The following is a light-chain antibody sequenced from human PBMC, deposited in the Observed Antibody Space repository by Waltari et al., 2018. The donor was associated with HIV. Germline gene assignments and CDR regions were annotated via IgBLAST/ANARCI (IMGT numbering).Light chain of an antibody. CDR2: EVN. V-gene: IGLV2-8*01. Sequence: QSALTQPPSASGSPEQSVTISCTGTRSDVGNSAYVPWYQQHPGKAPKLLIYEVNKRPSGVPARFSGSKSGDTASLTVAGLQAEDEADYYCTSYGGRNNRVLFGGGTRLTVL. CDR1: RSDVGNSAY. J-gene: IGLJ3*02. CDR3: TSYGGRNNRVL.